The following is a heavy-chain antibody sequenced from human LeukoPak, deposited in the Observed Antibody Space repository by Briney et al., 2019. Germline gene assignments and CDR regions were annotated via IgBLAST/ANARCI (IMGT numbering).Heavy chain of an antibody. D-gene: IGHD3-22*01. V-gene: IGHV3-30*02. J-gene: IGHJ4*02. Sequence: GGSLRLSCAASGFTLSEYGMHWVRQAPGKGLEWITFIRYDGYKKYYIDSVKGRFTTSRDNSKNTVSLQMSSLRVEDTAVYYCARNAHSFDSSGYYFHLWGQGTRVTVSS. CDR3: ARNAHSFDSSGYYFHL. CDR2: IRYDGYKK. CDR1: GFTLSEYG.